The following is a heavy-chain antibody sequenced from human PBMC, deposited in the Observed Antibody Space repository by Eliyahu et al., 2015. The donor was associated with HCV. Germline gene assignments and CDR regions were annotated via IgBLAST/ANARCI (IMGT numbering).Heavy chain of an antibody. CDR1: GGSISSGSYY. D-gene: IGHD2-2*01. Sequence: QVQLQESGPGLVKPSQTLSLTCTVSGGSISSGSYYWSWIRQPAGKGLEWIGRIYTSGSTNYNPSLKSRVTISVDTSKNQFSLKLSSVTAADTAVYYCARAFAVPAANFYYYYGMDVWGQGTTVTVSS. J-gene: IGHJ6*02. V-gene: IGHV4-61*02. CDR3: ARAFAVPAANFYYYYGMDV. CDR2: IYTSGST.